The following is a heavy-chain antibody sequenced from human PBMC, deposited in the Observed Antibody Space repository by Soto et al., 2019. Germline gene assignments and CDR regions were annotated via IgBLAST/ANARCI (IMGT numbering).Heavy chain of an antibody. CDR2: ISSSSSYI. Sequence: GGSLRLSCAASGFTXSSYSMNWVLQAPGKGLEWVSSISSSSSYIYYADSVKGRFTISRDNAKNSLYLQMNSLRAEDTAVYYCASYDYDILTGYYTIDYWGQGTLVTVS. J-gene: IGHJ4*02. CDR1: GFTXSSYS. CDR3: ASYDYDILTGYYTIDY. D-gene: IGHD3-9*01. V-gene: IGHV3-21*01.